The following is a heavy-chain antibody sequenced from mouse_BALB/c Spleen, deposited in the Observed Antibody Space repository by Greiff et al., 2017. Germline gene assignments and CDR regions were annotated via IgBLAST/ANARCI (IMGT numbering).Heavy chain of an antibody. CDR3: ARREGYFDV. V-gene: IGHV1S137*01. CDR2: ISTYYGDA. Sequence: QVQLQQSGAELVRPGVSVKISCKGSGYTFTDYAMHWVKQSHAKSLEWIGVISTYYGDASYNQKFKGKATMTVDKSSSTAYMELARLTSEDSAIYYCARREGYFDVWGAGTTVTVSS. J-gene: IGHJ1*01. CDR1: GYTFTDYA.